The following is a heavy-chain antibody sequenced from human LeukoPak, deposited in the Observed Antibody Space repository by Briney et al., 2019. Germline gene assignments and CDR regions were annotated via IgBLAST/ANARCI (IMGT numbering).Heavy chain of an antibody. CDR3: ARAIWSGYPYYYYYMDV. J-gene: IGHJ6*03. Sequence: GGSLRLSCAASGFTFSDYYMSWIRQAPGKGLEWVSYISSSGSTIYYADSVKGRFTISRDNAKNSLYLQMNSLRAEDTAVYYCARAIWSGYPYYYYYMDVWGKGTTVTVSS. CDR1: GFTFSDYY. D-gene: IGHD3-3*01. V-gene: IGHV3-11*04. CDR2: ISSSGSTI.